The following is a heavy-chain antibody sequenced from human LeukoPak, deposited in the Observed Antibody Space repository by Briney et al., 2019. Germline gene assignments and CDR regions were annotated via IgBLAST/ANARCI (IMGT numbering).Heavy chain of an antibody. CDR3: AERRYDTISIDWFDH. D-gene: IGHD3-22*01. V-gene: IGHV3-23*01. CDR1: GFTFSSYG. Sequence: GGTLRLSCAASGFTFSSYGMSWVRQAPGKGLEWVSTISATGANTYYADSVKGRFTISRDNSKSTLYLQMNSLRVEDAAVYYRAERRYDTISIDWFDHWGQGTLVTVSS. CDR2: ISATGANT. J-gene: IGHJ5*02.